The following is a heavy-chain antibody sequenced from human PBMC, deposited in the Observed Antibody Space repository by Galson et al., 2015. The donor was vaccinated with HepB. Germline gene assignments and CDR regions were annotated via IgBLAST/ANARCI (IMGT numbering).Heavy chain of an antibody. J-gene: IGHJ4*02. V-gene: IGHV2-5*01. CDR3: AHNLSPSGGYCGRTNCFFDT. CDR2: LYWNDQQ. CDR1: GFSLNTSGVG. D-gene: IGHD2-2*01. Sequence: PALAKPTQTLTLSCAFSGFSLNTSGVGVAWIRQPPGKALEWLALLYWNDQQRYSPSLKSRLTVTKDSSKNQVVLTMTNMDPVDTSTYFCAHNLSPSGGYCGRTNCFFDTWGQGTRVTVSS.